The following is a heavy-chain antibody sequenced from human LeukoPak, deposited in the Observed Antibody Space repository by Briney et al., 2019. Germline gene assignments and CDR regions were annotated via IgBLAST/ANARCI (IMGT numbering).Heavy chain of an antibody. V-gene: IGHV3-23*01. CDR2: ISGSGGST. J-gene: IGHJ5*02. Sequence: GGSLRLSCAASGFTFTSYTMSWVRQAPGKGLEWVSAISGSGGSTYYADSVKGRFTISRDNSKNTLYLQMNSLRAEDTAVYYCAKDEADYVFDPWGQGTLVTVSS. CDR1: GFTFTSYT. CDR3: AKDEADYVFDP. D-gene: IGHD3-16*01.